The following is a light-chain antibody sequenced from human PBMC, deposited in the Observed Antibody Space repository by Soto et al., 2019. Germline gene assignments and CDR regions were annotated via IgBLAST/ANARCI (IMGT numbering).Light chain of an antibody. CDR3: QVWGSNTVT. Sequence: SYELTQPLSVSVALGQTARITCGGNKIGNKNVHWYQEKPGQAPVLVIYRDTNRPSGIPERFSGSNSENTATLTISRAQAGDEADYYCQVWGSNTVTFGGGTKLTVL. CDR2: RDT. J-gene: IGLJ2*01. CDR1: KIGNKN. V-gene: IGLV3-9*01.